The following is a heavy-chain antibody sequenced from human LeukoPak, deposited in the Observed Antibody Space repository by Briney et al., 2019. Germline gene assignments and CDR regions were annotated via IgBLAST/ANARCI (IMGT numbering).Heavy chain of an antibody. J-gene: IGHJ6*03. Sequence: GASLTLSCAASAYTFSSYCVSSVPHPPGQGREGVTTLKQNGSEKYYVDSVKRRFGISRDNAKNSLYLQMNSVRAEDTAGYYCARLVDSGYYSYYYYYMGVWGKGTRVTVSS. D-gene: IGHD3-22*01. CDR2: LKQNGSEK. CDR1: AYTFSSYC. V-gene: IGHV3-7*01. CDR3: ARLVDSGYYSYYYYYMGV.